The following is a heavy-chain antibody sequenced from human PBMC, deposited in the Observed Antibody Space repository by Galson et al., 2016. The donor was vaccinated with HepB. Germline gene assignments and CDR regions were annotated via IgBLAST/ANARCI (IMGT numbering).Heavy chain of an antibody. D-gene: IGHD3-16*01. CDR1: GASISSYY. J-gene: IGHJ3*01. CDR3: ARVLKDLMLRTYDAFDF. CDR2: VYYTGST. V-gene: IGHV4-59*01. Sequence: SETLSLTCSVAGASISSYYWSWIRQPPGKGLEWIGYVYYTGSTNYNPSLKSRLTISVDTSKNQFSLKLKSVSAADTAVYFCARVLKDLMLRTYDAFDFWGQGTPVTVSS.